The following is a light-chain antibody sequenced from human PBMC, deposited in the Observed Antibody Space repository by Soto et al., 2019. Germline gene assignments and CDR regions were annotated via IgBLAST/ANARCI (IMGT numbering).Light chain of an antibody. CDR2: DAS. Sequence: EIVLTQSPATLSLSPGERATLSCRASQTFSSHLAWYQQKPGQAPRLLIYDASKRATGITARFSGRGSGTDFTLTISSLEPEYFAVYYCQQRSNWPPVITFGQGTRLEIK. CDR3: QQRSNWPPVIT. V-gene: IGKV3-11*01. CDR1: QTFSSH. J-gene: IGKJ5*01.